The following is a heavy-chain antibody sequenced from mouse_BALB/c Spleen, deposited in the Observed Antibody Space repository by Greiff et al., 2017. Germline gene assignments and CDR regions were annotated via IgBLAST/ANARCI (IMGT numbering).Heavy chain of an antibody. Sequence: EVQLVESGGGLVQPGGSLKLSCAASGFDFSRYWMSWVRQAPGKGLEWIGEINPDSSTINYTPSLKDKFIISRDNAKNTLYLQMSKVRSEDTALYYCARPRGNYLYYFDYWGQGTTLTVSA. V-gene: IGHV4-1*02. D-gene: IGHD2-1*01. J-gene: IGHJ2*01. CDR2: INPDSSTI. CDR3: ARPRGNYLYYFDY. CDR1: GFDFSRYW.